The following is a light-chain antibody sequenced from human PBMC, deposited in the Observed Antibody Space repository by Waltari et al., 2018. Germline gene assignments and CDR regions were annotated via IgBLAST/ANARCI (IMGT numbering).Light chain of an antibody. J-gene: IGKJ5*01. CDR1: QSVTSN. CDR2: DAS. Sequence: EIVFTQSPATLSLTPGDRATLSCRSSQSVTSNLAWYQQKPGQAPRLLFYDASNRTTGIPARFSGSGSGTDFTLTISSLEPEDFAVYYCQQRSNWPPAITFGQGTRLEIK. CDR3: QQRSNWPPAIT. V-gene: IGKV3-11*01.